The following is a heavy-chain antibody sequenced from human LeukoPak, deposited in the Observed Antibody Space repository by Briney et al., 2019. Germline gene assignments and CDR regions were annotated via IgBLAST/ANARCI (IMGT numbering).Heavy chain of an antibody. J-gene: IGHJ4*02. CDR2: IYSSGNT. CDR3: ARGVTNIAVGDY. D-gene: IGHD6-19*01. CDR1: GFTVSNNY. Sequence: GGSLRLPCAASGFTVSNNYMNWVRQAPGKGLEWVSIIYSSGNTYYADSVEGRFTISRDNSKNMLYLRMNSLRAEDTAVYYCARGVTNIAVGDYWGQGTLVTVSS. V-gene: IGHV3-53*01.